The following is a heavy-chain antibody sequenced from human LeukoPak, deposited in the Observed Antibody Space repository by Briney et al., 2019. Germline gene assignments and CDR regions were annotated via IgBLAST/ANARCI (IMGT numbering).Heavy chain of an antibody. CDR3: AREDCSGGSCYPDHYYYYGMDV. CDR1: GFTFSSYE. V-gene: IGHV3-48*03. Sequence: GGSLRLSCAASGFTFSSYEMNWVRQAPGKGLEWVSYISSSGSTIYYADSVKGRFTISRDNAKNSLYLQMNSLRAEDTAVYYCAREDCSGGSCYPDHYYYYGMDVWGKGTTVTVSS. J-gene: IGHJ6*04. CDR2: ISSSGSTI. D-gene: IGHD2-15*01.